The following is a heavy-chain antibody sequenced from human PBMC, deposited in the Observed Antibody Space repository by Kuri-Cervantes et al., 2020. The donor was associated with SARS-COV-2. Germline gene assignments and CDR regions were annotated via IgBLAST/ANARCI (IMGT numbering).Heavy chain of an antibody. J-gene: IGHJ1*01. Sequence: GGSLRLSCAASGFSVSSDYMTWIRQAPGKGLEWVAVIYSGGSAYYAESVKGRFTTSRDSSKNTLFLQMNSLRAEDTAVYYCARDPYWGQGTLVTVSS. CDR1: GFSVSSDY. CDR2: IYSGGSA. CDR3: ARDPY. V-gene: IGHV3-66*01.